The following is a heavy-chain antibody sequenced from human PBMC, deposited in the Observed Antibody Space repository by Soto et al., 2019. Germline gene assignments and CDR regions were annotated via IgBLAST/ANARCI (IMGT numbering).Heavy chain of an antibody. CDR2: TYWDNDN. CDR1: GFSISTTGVG. J-gene: IGHJ4*01. D-gene: IGHD1-20*01. Sequence: KESGPTLVNPTQTLTLTCTFSGFSISTTGVGVGWIRQPPGQALEWLAFTYWDNDNRYNPSLKSRLTVAKDASKSLVVLLMTNMDPVDTATYYCAHRRGGYNWDDGYFDYWGPGTLVTVSA. V-gene: IGHV2-5*02. CDR3: AHRRGGYNWDDGYFDY.